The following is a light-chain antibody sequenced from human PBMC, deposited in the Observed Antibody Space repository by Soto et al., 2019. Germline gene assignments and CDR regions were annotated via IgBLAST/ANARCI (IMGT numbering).Light chain of an antibody. J-gene: IGLJ1*01. CDR2: DNN. CDR3: GTWDSSLSAFYV. Sequence: QSVLTQPPSVSAAPGQKVTISCSGSSSNIGNNYVSWYQQLPGTAPKLLIYDNNKRPSGIPDRFSGSKSGTSATLGITGLQTGDEADDYCGTWDSSLSAFYVFGTGTNVAVL. CDR1: SSNIGNNY. V-gene: IGLV1-51*01.